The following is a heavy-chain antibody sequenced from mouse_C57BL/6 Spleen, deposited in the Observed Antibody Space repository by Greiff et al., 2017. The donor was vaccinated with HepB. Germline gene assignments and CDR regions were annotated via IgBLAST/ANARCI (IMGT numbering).Heavy chain of an antibody. CDR3: ARSDGDPAMDY. D-gene: IGHD3-3*01. J-gene: IGHJ4*01. V-gene: IGHV1-82*01. Sequence: VQLQQSGPELVKPGASVKISCKASGYAFSSSWMNWVKQRPGKGLEWIGRIYPGDGDTNYNGKFKGKATLTADKSSSTAYMQLSSLTSEDSAVYFCARSDGDPAMDYWGQGTSVTVSS. CDR1: GYAFSSSW. CDR2: IYPGDGDT.